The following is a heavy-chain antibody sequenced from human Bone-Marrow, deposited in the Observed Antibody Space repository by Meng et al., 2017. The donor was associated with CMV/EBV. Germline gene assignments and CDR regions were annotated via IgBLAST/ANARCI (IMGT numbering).Heavy chain of an antibody. J-gene: IGHJ5*02. CDR3: ARDPGYYYDSSGYYFGQYNWFDP. CDR2: IIPNLCIA. D-gene: IGHD3-22*01. V-gene: IGHV1-69*04. Sequence: YTIRWVLHAPGPWLEWWVSIIPNLCIANHAQKFQGRVTITADKSTSTAYRELSSLRAEDTAVYYCARDPGYYYDSSGYYFGQYNWFDPWGQGTLVTVSS. CDR1: YT.